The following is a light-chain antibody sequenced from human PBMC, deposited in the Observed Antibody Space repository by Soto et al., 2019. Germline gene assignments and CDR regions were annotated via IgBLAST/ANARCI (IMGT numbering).Light chain of an antibody. J-gene: IGKJ3*01. V-gene: IGKV3-11*01. CDR3: QQRSNWL. Sequence: DIVLTQSPATLSLSPGERATLSCRASQSVSTYVAWYQQKPGQAPRLLIYDASNRATGIPARFSGSGSGTYFTLTISSLAPEDVAVYYCQQRSNWLFGPGTKVDIK. CDR1: QSVSTY. CDR2: DAS.